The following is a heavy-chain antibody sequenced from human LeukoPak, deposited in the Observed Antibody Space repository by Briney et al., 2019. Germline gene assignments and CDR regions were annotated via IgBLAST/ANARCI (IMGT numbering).Heavy chain of an antibody. Sequence: ASVKVSCKASGYTFTGYYMHWVRQAPGQGLEWMGRINPNSGGTNYAQKFQGRVTMTRDTSISTAYMELSRLRSDDTAGYYWARTSGGYVKNQLDYRARGTLVTVP. J-gene: IGHJ4*02. CDR3: ARTSGGYVKNQLDY. V-gene: IGHV1-2*06. CDR1: GYTFTGYY. D-gene: IGHD1-26*01. CDR2: INPNSGGT.